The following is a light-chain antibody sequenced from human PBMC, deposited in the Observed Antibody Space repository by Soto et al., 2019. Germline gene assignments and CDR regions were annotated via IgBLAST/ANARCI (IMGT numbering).Light chain of an antibody. V-gene: IGKV1-13*02. CDR2: DAS. J-gene: IGKJ3*01. Sequence: AIQLTQSPSSLSASVGDRVTITCRASQGINSALAWYQQKPGKAPKLLIYDASSLESGVPSRFSGSGSGTDFTLTISCLQPEDFATYYCQQFNSYPRTFGPGTKVDIK. CDR1: QGINSA. CDR3: QQFNSYPRT.